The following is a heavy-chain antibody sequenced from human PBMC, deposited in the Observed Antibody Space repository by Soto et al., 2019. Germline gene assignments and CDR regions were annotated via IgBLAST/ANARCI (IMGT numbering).Heavy chain of an antibody. D-gene: IGHD3-3*01. CDR3: ARAAVRDAYIGD. CDR1: GFPFSGYW. J-gene: IGHJ4*02. CDR2: INQDGSAK. V-gene: IGHV3-7*01. Sequence: EVQLVESGGGLVQPGGSLRLSCAVSGFPFSGYWLRWVRQAPGQGLEWVANINQDGSAKNYVDSVKGRFTISRDNAKNSLYLQMNSLRTEDTAVYFCARAAVRDAYIGDWGQGILVTVSS.